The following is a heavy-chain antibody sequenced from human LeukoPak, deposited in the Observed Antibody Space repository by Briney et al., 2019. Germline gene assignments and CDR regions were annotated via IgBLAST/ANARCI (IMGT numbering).Heavy chain of an antibody. D-gene: IGHD2-15*01. CDR1: GYSFTSYW. CDR2: IYPGDSDT. J-gene: IGHJ2*01. Sequence: GESLKISCKGSGYSFTSYWIGWVRQMPGKGLEWMGIIYPGDSDTRYSPSFQGQVTISADKSISTAYLQWSSLKASDTAMYYCARRGYCSGGSCPRYWYFDLWGRGTLVTVSS. V-gene: IGHV5-51*01. CDR3: ARRGYCSGGSCPRYWYFDL.